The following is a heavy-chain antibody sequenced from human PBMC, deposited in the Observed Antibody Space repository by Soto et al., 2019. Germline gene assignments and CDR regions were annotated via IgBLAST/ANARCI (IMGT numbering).Heavy chain of an antibody. V-gene: IGHV4-31*03. J-gene: IGHJ4*02. CDR2: IYYSGRT. Sequence: SSETLSLTCSVSGGSISSGGYFYSWIRQHPGQGLEWIGSIYYSGRTYYNASLQSRLSMSVDTSKNHFSLKLTSVTATDTAVYFCARLAKEDNPKLGSWYFFDYWGQGVMVTVS. CDR3: ARLAKEDNPKLGSWYFFDY. CDR1: GGSISSGGYF. D-gene: IGHD6-6*01.